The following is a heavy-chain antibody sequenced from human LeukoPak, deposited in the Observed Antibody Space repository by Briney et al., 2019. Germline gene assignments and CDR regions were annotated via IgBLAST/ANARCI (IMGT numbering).Heavy chain of an antibody. V-gene: IGHV3-21*01. CDR2: SSSSNSYI. J-gene: IGHJ4*02. CDR1: GFTFSSYS. D-gene: IGHD3-3*01. Sequence: PGGSLRLSCAASGFTFSSYSMNWVRQAPGKGLEWVSSSSSSNSYIYYADSVKGRFTISRDNAKNSLYLQMNSLRAEDTAVYYCARGLKKFDFWSGYFTTNEYYFDYWGQGTLVTVSS. CDR3: ARGLKKFDFWSGYFTTNEYYFDY.